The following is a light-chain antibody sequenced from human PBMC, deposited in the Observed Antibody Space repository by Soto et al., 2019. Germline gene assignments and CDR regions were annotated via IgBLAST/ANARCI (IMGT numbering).Light chain of an antibody. CDR1: SSDVGSYNL. Sequence: QSFLTQPASVSGSPGQSITISCTGTSSDVGSYNLVSWYQQHPGKAPKLMIYEGSKRPSGVSNRFSGSKSGNTASLTISGLQAEDEADYYCCSYAGSSTYVFGTGTKV. CDR3: CSYAGSSTYV. J-gene: IGLJ1*01. CDR2: EGS. V-gene: IGLV2-23*01.